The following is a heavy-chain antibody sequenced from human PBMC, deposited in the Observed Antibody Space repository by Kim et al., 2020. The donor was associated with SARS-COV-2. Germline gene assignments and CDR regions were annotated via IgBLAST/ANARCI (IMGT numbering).Heavy chain of an antibody. CDR2: INSDGSST. Sequence: GGSLRLSCAASGFTFSSYWMHWVRQAPGKGLVWVSRINSDGSSTSYADSVKGRFTISRDNAKNTLYLQMNSLRAEDTAVYYCARDWGDDYGDHPQDYWGQGTLVTVSS. D-gene: IGHD4-17*01. CDR3: ARDWGDDYGDHPQDY. CDR1: GFTFSSYW. V-gene: IGHV3-74*01. J-gene: IGHJ4*02.